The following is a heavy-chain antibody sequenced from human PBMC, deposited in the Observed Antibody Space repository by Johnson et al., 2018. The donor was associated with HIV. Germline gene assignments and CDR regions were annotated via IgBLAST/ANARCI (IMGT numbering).Heavy chain of an antibody. J-gene: IGHJ3*02. CDR2: IRYDGSNK. D-gene: IGHD3-22*01. CDR3: AKGEPYYYDIGDAFDI. Sequence: VHLVESGGGVERPGGSLRLSCAASGFTFSSYGMHWVRQAPGKGLEWVAFIRYDGSNKYYADSVKGRFTISRDNSKNTLYLQMNSLRAEDTAVYYCAKGEPYYYDIGDAFDIWGQGTMVTVSS. CDR1: GFTFSSYG. V-gene: IGHV3-30*02.